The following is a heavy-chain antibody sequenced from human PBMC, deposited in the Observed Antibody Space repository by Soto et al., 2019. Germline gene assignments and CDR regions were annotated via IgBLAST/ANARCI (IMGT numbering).Heavy chain of an antibody. D-gene: IGHD2-15*01. V-gene: IGHV3-23*01. CDR2: ISGSGGST. Sequence: GGSLRLSCAASGFTFSSYAMSWVRQAPGKGLEWVSSISGSGGSTYYADSVKGRFTISRDNSKNTLYLQMNSLRAEDTAVYYCAKDRGYCSGGSCQPGPFDYWGQGTLVTVSS. J-gene: IGHJ4*02. CDR1: GFTFSSYA. CDR3: AKDRGYCSGGSCQPGPFDY.